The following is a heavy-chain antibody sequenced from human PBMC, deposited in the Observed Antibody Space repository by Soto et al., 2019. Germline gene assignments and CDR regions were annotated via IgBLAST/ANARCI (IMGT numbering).Heavy chain of an antibody. D-gene: IGHD3-22*01. CDR2: IYYSGST. Sequence: ASETLSLTCTVSGGSISSYYWSWIRQPPGKGLEWIGYIYYSGSTNYNPSLKSRVTISVDTSKNQFSLKLSSVTAADTAVYYCARYYYDSSGYCGIDYWGQGTLVTVSS. CDR3: ARYYYDSSGYCGIDY. V-gene: IGHV4-59*01. CDR1: GGSISSYY. J-gene: IGHJ4*02.